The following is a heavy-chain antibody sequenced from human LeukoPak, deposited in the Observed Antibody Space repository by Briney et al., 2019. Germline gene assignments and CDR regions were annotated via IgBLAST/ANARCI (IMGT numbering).Heavy chain of an antibody. CDR2: ISTYNGDT. D-gene: IGHD3-16*01. Sequence: GASVKVSCKASGYTFTSYGISWVRQAPGQGLEWMGWISTYNGDTIYAQKLQGRVTMTTDTSTSTAYMELKSLTSDDTAVYYCARAYGDSSSPDYWGQGTLVTVSS. CDR1: GYTFTSYG. V-gene: IGHV1-18*01. CDR3: ARAYGDSSSPDY. J-gene: IGHJ4*02.